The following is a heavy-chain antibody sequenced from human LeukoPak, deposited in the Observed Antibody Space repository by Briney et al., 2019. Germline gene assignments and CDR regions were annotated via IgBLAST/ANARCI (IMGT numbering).Heavy chain of an antibody. CDR2: FYYSGST. D-gene: IGHD5-18*01. V-gene: IGHV4-59*12. CDR3: ARGAKDSYGFTFDI. CDR1: GGSISSYY. Sequence: SETLSLTCTVSGGSISSYYWSWIRQPPGKGLEWIAYFYYSGSTTYNPSLKSRVTISVDTSKSQFSLKLSSVTAADTAVYYCARGAKDSYGFTFDIWGQGTMVTVSS. J-gene: IGHJ3*02.